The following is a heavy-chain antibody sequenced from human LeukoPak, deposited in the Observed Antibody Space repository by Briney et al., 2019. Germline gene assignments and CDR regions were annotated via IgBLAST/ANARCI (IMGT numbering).Heavy chain of an antibody. CDR1: GGSFSGYY. CDR2: INHSGST. Sequence: SETLSLTCAVYGGSFSGYYWSWIRQPPGKGLEWIGEINHSGSTNYNPSLKSRVTISVDTSKNQFSLKLSSVTAADTAVYYRARGREINYYYMDVWGKGTTVTVSS. V-gene: IGHV4-34*01. J-gene: IGHJ6*03. CDR3: ARGREINYYYMDV.